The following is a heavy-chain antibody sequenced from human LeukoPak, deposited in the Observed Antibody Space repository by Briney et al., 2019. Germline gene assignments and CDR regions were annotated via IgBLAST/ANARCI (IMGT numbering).Heavy chain of an antibody. CDR3: ARIGGSGYYGDY. J-gene: IGHJ4*02. D-gene: IGHD3-22*01. Sequence: PGGSLRLSCAASGFTFSSYGMHWVRQAPGKGLEWVAVIWSNEVNKYYADSVKGRFTISRDNSKNTLYLEMNSVRAEDAAVYYCARIGGSGYYGDYWGQGTLVTVSS. CDR1: GFTFSSYG. CDR2: IWSNEVNK. V-gene: IGHV3-33*01.